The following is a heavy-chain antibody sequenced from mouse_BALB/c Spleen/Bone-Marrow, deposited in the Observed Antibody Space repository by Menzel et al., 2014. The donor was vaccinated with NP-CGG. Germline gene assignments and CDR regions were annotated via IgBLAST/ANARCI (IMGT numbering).Heavy chain of an antibody. CDR1: GFTFSDYY. Sequence: EVKVEESGGGLVQPGGSLKLSCATSGFTFSDYYMYWVRQTPEKRLEWVAYISNGGGSTYYPDTVKGRFTISRDNAKNTLYLQMSRLKSEDTAMYYCARNAFYRGYAMDYWGQGTSVTVSS. CDR3: ARNAFYRGYAMDY. V-gene: IGHV5-12*02. D-gene: IGHD2-12*01. CDR2: ISNGGGST. J-gene: IGHJ4*01.